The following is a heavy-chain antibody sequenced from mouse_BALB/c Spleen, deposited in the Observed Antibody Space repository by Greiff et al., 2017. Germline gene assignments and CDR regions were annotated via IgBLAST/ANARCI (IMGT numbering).Heavy chain of an antibody. J-gene: IGHJ3*01. CDR3: AREGGFAY. Sequence: VQLQQSGPELVKTGASVKISCKASGYSFTDYYMHWVKQSPEKSFEWIGEINPSTGGTSYNQKFKGKATLTVDKSSSTAYMQLKSLTSEDSAVYYCAREGGFAYWGQGTLVTVSA. CDR2: INPSTGGT. V-gene: IGHV1-42*01. CDR1: GYSFTDYY.